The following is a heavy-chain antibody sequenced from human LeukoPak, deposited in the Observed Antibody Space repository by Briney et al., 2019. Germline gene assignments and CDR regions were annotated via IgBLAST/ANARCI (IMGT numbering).Heavy chain of an antibody. CDR3: ARGDSSGYYYPPSYYFDY. D-gene: IGHD3-22*01. CDR2: IWYDGSNK. Sequence: GGSLRLSCAASGFTFSSYGMHWVRKPPGKVLEWVAVIWYDGSNKYYADSVKGRFTISRDNSKNTLYLQMNSRRAEDKAVYYCARGDSSGYYYPPSYYFDYWGQGTLVTVSS. V-gene: IGHV3-33*01. CDR1: GFTFSSYG. J-gene: IGHJ4*02.